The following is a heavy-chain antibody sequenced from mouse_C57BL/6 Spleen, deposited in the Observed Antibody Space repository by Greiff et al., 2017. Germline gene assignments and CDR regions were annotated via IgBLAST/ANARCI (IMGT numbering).Heavy chain of an antibody. D-gene: IGHD1-1*01. CDR2: IDPSDSAT. CDR1: GYTFTSYW. J-gene: IGHJ3*01. Sequence: VQLQQPGAELVRPGSSVKLSCKASGYTFTSYWMHWVKQRPIQGLEWIGNIDPSDSATHYNQKFKDKATLTVDKSSSTAYMQLSSLTSEDSAVYYWARTDYGSRSVAYWGQGTLVTVSA. V-gene: IGHV1-52*01. CDR3: ARTDYGSRSVAY.